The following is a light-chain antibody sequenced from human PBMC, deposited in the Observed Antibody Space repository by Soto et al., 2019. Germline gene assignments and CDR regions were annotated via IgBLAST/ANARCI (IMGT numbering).Light chain of an antibody. V-gene: IGLV2-8*01. Sequence: QSVLTQPPSASGSSGQSVTISCTGTSSDVGGYNSVSWYQQHPGKAPKLMIYEVSKRPSGVPDRFSGSKSGNTASLTVSGPQAEDEADYYCSSYACSNNFVFGTGTKVTVL. CDR2: EVS. CDR3: SSYACSNNFV. J-gene: IGLJ1*01. CDR1: SSDVGGYNS.